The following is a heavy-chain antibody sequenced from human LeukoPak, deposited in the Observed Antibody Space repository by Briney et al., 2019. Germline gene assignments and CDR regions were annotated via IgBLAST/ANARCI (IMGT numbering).Heavy chain of an antibody. CDR1: GFTFSRHG. D-gene: IGHD1-26*01. J-gene: IGHJ4*02. V-gene: IGHV3-30*18. CDR3: AKDTGSGSLDY. Sequence: GRSLRLSCAASGFTFSRHGMHWVRQAPGKGLEWVAVIGDTGRAKYYADSVEGRFTASRDNAKNSLYLQMNSLRAEDMALYYCAKDTGSGSLDYWGQGTLVTVSS. CDR2: IGDTGRAK.